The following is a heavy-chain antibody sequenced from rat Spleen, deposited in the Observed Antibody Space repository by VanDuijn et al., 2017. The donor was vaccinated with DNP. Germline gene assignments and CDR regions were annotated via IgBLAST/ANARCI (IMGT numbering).Heavy chain of an antibody. CDR1: GFSFNKYG. J-gene: IGHJ2*01. CDR3: ATDLATVGPFDC. CDR2: ISYDGSST. V-gene: IGHV5-29*01. D-gene: IGHD1-1*01. Sequence: EVQLVESGGGLVQPGKSLKLSCAASGFSFNKYGMAWVRQTPTKGLEWVATISYDGSSTYYRDSVKGRFTISRDNAKSTLYLQMDSLRSEDTATYYCATDLATVGPFDCWGQGVMVTVSS.